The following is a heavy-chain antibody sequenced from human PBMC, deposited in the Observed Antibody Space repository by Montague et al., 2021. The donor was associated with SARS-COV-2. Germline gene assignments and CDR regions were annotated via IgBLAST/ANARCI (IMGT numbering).Heavy chain of an antibody. J-gene: IGHJ4*02. Sequence: TLSLTCTVSGGPISSGGYYWSWIRQHPGKGLEWIGYIYYSGSTYYNPSLKSRVTISVDTSKNQFSLKLSSVTAADTAVYYCARALRRVVIKHFDYWGQGTLVTVSS. V-gene: IGHV4-31*03. CDR3: ARALRRVVIKHFDY. D-gene: IGHD3-3*01. CDR2: IYYSGST. CDR1: GGPISSGGYY.